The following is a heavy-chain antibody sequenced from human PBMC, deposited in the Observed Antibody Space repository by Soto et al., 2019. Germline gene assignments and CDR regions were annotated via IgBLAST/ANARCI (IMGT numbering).Heavy chain of an antibody. V-gene: IGHV3-23*01. CDR1: GFTFSSYA. D-gene: IGHD6-6*01. J-gene: IGHJ4*02. CDR3: AKDIVTDIFSSSSSSYFDY. CDR2: ISGSGGST. Sequence: PGGSLRLSCAASGFTFSSYAMSWVRQAPGRGLEWVSAISGSGGSTYYADSVKGRFTISRDNSKNTLYLQMNSLRAEDTAVYYCAKDIVTDIFSSSSSSYFDYWGQGTLVTVSS.